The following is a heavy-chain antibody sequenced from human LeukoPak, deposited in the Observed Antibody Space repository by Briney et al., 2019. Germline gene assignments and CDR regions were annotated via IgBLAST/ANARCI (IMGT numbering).Heavy chain of an antibody. D-gene: IGHD6-13*01. CDR2: ISSSSSYI. V-gene: IGHV3-21*01. Sequence: GGSLRLSCAASGFSFSSYSINWVRQAPGKGLKRVSSISSSSSYIYYADSVKGRFTISRDNAKNSLYLQMNSLRAEDTAVYYCARVIRRQQLAHWGQGTLVTVSS. CDR3: ARVIRRQQLAH. J-gene: IGHJ4*02. CDR1: GFSFSSYS.